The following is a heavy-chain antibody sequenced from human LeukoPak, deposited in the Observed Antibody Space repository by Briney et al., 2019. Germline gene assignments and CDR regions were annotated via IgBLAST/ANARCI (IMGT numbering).Heavy chain of an antibody. Sequence: ASVEVSCKASGYTFTSYGISWVRQAPGQGLEWMGWISAYNGNTNYAQKLQGRVTMTTDTSTSTAYMELRSLRSDDTAIYYCVREESGGYFDYWGQGTLVTVSS. V-gene: IGHV1-18*01. CDR2: ISAYNGNT. J-gene: IGHJ4*02. CDR3: VREESGGYFDY. CDR1: GYTFTSYG. D-gene: IGHD2-8*02.